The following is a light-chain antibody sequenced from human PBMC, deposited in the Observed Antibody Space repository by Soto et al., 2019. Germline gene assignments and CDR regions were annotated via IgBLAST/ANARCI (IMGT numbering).Light chain of an antibody. V-gene: IGLV2-11*01. CDR1: SSDVGGYNY. CDR3: CSYTTRNTVL. CDR2: DVG. J-gene: IGLJ2*01. Sequence: QSALTQPRSVSGSPGQSVTISCTGTSSDVGGYNYVSWYPQHPGKAPKLMIYDVGKRPSGVPDRFSGSKSDNTASLTISGLQAEDEADYYCCSYTTRNTVLFGGGTKLTVL.